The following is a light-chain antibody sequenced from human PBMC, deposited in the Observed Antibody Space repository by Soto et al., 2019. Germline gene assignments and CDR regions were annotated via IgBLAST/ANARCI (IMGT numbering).Light chain of an antibody. J-gene: IGKJ5*01. V-gene: IGKV1-33*01. CDR2: DAS. CDR3: QQANSFPLT. CDR1: QDISNY. Sequence: IQITHSHSSMAASVGDRATIIPQASQDISNYLNWYQQKPGKAPKLLIYDASNLETGVPSRFSGSGSGTDFTLTITNLQPEDFATYFCQQANSFPLTFGQGTRLEIK.